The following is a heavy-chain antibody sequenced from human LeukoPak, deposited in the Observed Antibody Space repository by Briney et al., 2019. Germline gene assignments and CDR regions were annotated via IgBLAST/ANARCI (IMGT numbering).Heavy chain of an antibody. V-gene: IGHV1-2*02. CDR1: GYIFIGYY. CDR3: VRDMDRGQWLVRPYN. CDR2: IDPKSGGT. D-gene: IGHD6-19*01. J-gene: IGHJ4*02. Sequence: GASVKVSCKTSGYIFIGYYMHWVRQAPGQGLEWMGWIDPKSGGTKYAQKFQGRVTMTRDMSISTAYMDLRRLKSDDTAVYYCVRDMDRGQWLVRPYNWGQGTLSPSPQ.